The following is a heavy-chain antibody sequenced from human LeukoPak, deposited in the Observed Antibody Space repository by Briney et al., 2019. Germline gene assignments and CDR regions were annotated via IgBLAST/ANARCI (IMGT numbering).Heavy chain of an antibody. Sequence: GASVKASCKASGYTFTSYGISRVRQAPGHRLEWRVWINVYNGNTNSAQKLQGRVTMTTDTSTSTAYMELRSLRSDDTAVYYCARDCSGGTCYSEGDYWGQGTLVTVSS. V-gene: IGHV1-18*01. CDR3: ARDCSGGTCYSEGDY. CDR1: GYTFTSYG. D-gene: IGHD2-15*01. CDR2: INVYNGNT. J-gene: IGHJ4*02.